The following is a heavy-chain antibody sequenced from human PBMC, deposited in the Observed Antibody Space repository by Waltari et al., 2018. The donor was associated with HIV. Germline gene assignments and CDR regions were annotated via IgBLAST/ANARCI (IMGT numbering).Heavy chain of an antibody. J-gene: IGHJ4*02. CDR1: VFTFSTYA. Sequence: QVQLVESGGGVVQPGRSLRLSCAASVFTFSTYAMHWVRQAPGKGLEWVGFISYDGSNEYYAVSVKGRFTISRDNSKNALYMQMNGLRAEDTAVYYCARYDSSTYYQGTPPYWGQGTLVTVSS. D-gene: IGHD3-22*01. CDR2: ISYDGSNE. V-gene: IGHV3-30*01. CDR3: ARYDSSTYYQGTPPY.